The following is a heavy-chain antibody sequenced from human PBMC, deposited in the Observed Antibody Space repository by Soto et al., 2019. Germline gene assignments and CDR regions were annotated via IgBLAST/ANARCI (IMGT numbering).Heavy chain of an antibody. CDR2: ISGSGGST. Sequence: EVQLLESGGGLVQPGGSLRLSCAASGFTFSSYAMSWVRQAPGKGLEWVSIISGSGGSTFYADSVKGRFTISRDNSKNTLYLQMNSLTAEDTAVYYFAKHFVNGEVDYWGQGTLVTVSS. J-gene: IGHJ4*02. CDR3: AKHFVNGEVDY. CDR1: GFTFSSYA. D-gene: IGHD3-10*01. V-gene: IGHV3-23*01.